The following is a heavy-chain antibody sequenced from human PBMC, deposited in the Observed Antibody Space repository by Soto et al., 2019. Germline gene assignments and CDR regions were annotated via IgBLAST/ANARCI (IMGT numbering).Heavy chain of an antibody. J-gene: IGHJ4*02. CDR3: AKATYDYGGPGHFDY. Sequence: EVQLLESGGGLVQPGGSLRLSCAASGFTFSSYAMSWVRQAPGKGLEWVSALSGSGGSTYYADSVKGRFTISRDNSKNTLYLQMNSLRAEDTAVYYCAKATYDYGGPGHFDYWGQGTLVTVSS. D-gene: IGHD4-17*01. CDR2: LSGSGGST. V-gene: IGHV3-23*01. CDR1: GFTFSSYA.